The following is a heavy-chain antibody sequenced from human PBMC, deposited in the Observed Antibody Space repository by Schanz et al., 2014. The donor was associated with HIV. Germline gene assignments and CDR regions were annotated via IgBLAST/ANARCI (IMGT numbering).Heavy chain of an antibody. Sequence: EVGLVESGGGLVKPGRSLRLSCTASGFTFGDYAMAWFRQAPGKGLQWVSSISESGGRTYYADSVNGRFTISRDNSKNTLYLQMTTLRIDDTAVYYCAKPEYDSRGNSQSRFDYWGQGTLVTVSS. CDR3: AKPEYDSRGNSQSRFDY. J-gene: IGHJ4*02. CDR1: GFTFGDYA. CDR2: ISESGGRT. D-gene: IGHD3-22*01. V-gene: IGHV3-23*04.